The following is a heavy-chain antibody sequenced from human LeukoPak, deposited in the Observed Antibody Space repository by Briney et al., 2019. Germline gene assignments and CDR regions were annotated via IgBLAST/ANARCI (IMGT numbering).Heavy chain of an antibody. D-gene: IGHD3-16*01. CDR1: GFAFSNYA. Sequence: GSLSLSCAASGFAFSNYAMNWVRQAPGKGLEWVSSISRSGNYIYYADSVKGRFTISRDNAKNSLYLQMNSLRAGDTAIYYCARDGEITGDTRIDYWGQGTLVTVSS. CDR2: ISRSGNYI. J-gene: IGHJ4*02. V-gene: IGHV3-21*01. CDR3: ARDGEITGDTRIDY.